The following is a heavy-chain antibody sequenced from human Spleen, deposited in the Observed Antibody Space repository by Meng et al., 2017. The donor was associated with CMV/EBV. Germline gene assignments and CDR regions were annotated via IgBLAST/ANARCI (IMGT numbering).Heavy chain of an antibody. D-gene: IGHD2-2*01. CDR3: ARASDIVVVPPAMGWFDP. V-gene: IGHV4-34*01. J-gene: IGHJ5*02. Sequence: GSLRLSCAASGVTFSTYAMSWVRQAPGKGLEWIGEINHSGSTNYNPSLKSRVTISVDTSKNQFSLKLSSVTAADTAVYYCARASDIVVVPPAMGWFDPWGQGTQVTVSS. CDR1: GVTFSTYA. CDR2: INHSGST.